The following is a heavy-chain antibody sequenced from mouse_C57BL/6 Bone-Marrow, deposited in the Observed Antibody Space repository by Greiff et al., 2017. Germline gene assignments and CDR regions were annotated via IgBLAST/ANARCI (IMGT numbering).Heavy chain of an antibody. CDR1: GFTFSSYT. CDR3: TRGGDDYDGFAC. D-gene: IGHD2-4*01. J-gene: IGHJ3*01. Sequence: EVQLQQSGGGLVKPGGSLKLSCAASGFTFSSYTMSWVRQTPEKRLEWVATISGGGGNTYYPDSVKGRFTISRDNAKNTLYLQMSSLRSEDTALYYCTRGGDDYDGFACWGQGTLVPVSA. CDR2: ISGGGGNT. V-gene: IGHV5-9*01.